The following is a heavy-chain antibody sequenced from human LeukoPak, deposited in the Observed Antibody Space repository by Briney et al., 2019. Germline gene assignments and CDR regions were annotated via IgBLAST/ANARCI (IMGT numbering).Heavy chain of an antibody. J-gene: IGHJ3*02. D-gene: IGHD3-22*01. CDR3: ATDINRDYYDSSGYSNAFDI. CDR2: FDPEDGET. V-gene: IGHV1-24*01. Sequence: ASVKISCKVSGYTLTELSMHLVRQAPGKGLEWMGGFDPEDGETIYAQKFQGRVTMTEDTSTDTAYMELSSLRSEDTAVYYCATDINRDYYDSSGYSNAFDIWGQGTMVTVSS. CDR1: GYTLTELS.